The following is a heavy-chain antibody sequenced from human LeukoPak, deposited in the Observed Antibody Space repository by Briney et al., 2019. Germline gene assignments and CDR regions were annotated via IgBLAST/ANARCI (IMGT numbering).Heavy chain of an antibody. CDR2: ISYDGSNK. CDR1: GFTFSSYG. Sequence: GGSLRLSCAASGFTFSSYGMHWVRQAPGKGLEGVAVISYDGSNKYYADSVKGRFTISRDNSKNTLYLQMNSLRAEDTAVYYCAKGPEDLSRLVWWPDYYFDYWGQGTLVTVSS. CDR3: AKGPEDLSRLVWWPDYYFDY. V-gene: IGHV3-30*18. D-gene: IGHD1-26*01. J-gene: IGHJ4*02.